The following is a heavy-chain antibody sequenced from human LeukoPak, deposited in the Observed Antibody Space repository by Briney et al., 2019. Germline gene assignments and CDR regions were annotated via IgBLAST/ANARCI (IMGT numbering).Heavy chain of an antibody. D-gene: IGHD6-19*01. CDR1: GGSFSGYY. J-gene: IGHJ4*02. CDR3: ARDQSSGWYLY. CDR2: INHSGST. Sequence: PSETLSLTCAVYGGSFSGYYWSWIRQPPGKGLEWIGEINHSGSTNYNPSLKSRVTISVDTSKNQFSLKLSSVTAADTAVYYCARDQSSGWYLYWGQGTLVTVSS. V-gene: IGHV4-34*01.